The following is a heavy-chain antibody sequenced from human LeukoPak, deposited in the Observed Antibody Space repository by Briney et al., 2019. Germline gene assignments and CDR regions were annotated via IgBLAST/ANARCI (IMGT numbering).Heavy chain of an antibody. Sequence: SETLSLTCTVSGGSISTYYWSWFRQPPGKGLEWIGYIYYSGNTNYNPSLTSRVTTSVDTSKNQFSLKLSSVTAADTAVYYCARPSDPYYYYGMDVWGQGTTVTVSS. CDR3: ARPSDPYYYYGMDV. CDR1: GGSISTYY. V-gene: IGHV4-59*08. J-gene: IGHJ6*02. CDR2: IYYSGNT.